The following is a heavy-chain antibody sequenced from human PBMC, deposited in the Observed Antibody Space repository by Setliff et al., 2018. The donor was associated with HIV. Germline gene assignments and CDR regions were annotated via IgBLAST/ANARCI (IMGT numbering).Heavy chain of an antibody. CDR2: ISFSTGSI. D-gene: IGHD6-19*01. J-gene: IGHJ6*03. CDR3: ARDGSGRGSGWYNYYYYMDV. Sequence: GGSLRLSCAASGFTFSGDSVNWVRQAPGKGLEWISYISFSTGSIYYADSVKGRFTISSDTAKNALYLQMNSLRAEDTAVYYCARDGSGRGSGWYNYYYYMDVWGKGTTVTRLL. CDR1: GFTFSGDS. V-gene: IGHV3-48*01.